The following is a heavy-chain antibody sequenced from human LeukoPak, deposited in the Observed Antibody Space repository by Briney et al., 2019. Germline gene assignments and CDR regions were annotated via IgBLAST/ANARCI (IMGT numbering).Heavy chain of an antibody. Sequence: SETLSLTCTVSGGSISSYYWSWIRQPPGKGLEWIGYIYYSGSTNYNPSLKSRVTISVDTSKNQFSLKLSSVTAADTAVYYCASQWYSSSSGDWFDPWGQGTLVTVSS. D-gene: IGHD6-6*01. J-gene: IGHJ5*02. CDR2: IYYSGST. CDR3: ASQWYSSSSGDWFDP. V-gene: IGHV4-59*01. CDR1: GGSISSYY.